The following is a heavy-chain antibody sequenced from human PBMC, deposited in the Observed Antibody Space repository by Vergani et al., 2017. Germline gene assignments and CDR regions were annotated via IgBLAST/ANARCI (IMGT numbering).Heavy chain of an antibody. CDR2: IYYSGST. CDR1: GCSLSSYY. D-gene: IGHD3-3*01. J-gene: IGHJ3*02. V-gene: IGHV4-59*01. Sequence: QVQLQESGPGLVKPSETLSLTCTVSGCSLSSYYWSWIRQPPGKGLEWIGYIYYSGSTNYNPSLKSRVTISVDTSKNQFSLKLSSVTAADTAVYYCAKLTYDLGDAFDIWGQGTMVTVSS. CDR3: AKLTYDLGDAFDI.